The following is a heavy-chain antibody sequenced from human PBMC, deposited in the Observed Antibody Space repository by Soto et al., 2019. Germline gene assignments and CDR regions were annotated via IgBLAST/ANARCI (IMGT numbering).Heavy chain of an antibody. CDR1: GGTFSSSG. Sequence: QVHLVQSGTEVKKPGSSVKVSCKASGGTFSSSGFSWVRQAPGQGLEWMGMIVPSLDTTNYAQKFQARVTITADEGTSTAYMELRSLRSEDTAVYYCARWPQPRYTADPDAVDGWGQGTRVIVSS. V-gene: IGHV1-69*11. CDR2: IVPSLDTT. J-gene: IGHJ6*02. CDR3: ARWPQPRYTADPDAVDG. D-gene: IGHD3-16*02.